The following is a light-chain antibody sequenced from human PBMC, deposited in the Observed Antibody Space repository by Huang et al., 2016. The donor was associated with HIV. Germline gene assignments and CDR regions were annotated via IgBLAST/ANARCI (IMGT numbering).Light chain of an antibody. V-gene: IGKV3-11*01. Sequence: EIVLTQSPATLSLSPGERATLSCRASQSVRSYLAWYQQTHGKAPVLLIYDTSNRATGIPARFGGSGSGTDCTLTISSLEPEDFAVYYCQQRGDWPYTFGQGTKLEIK. CDR2: DTS. J-gene: IGKJ2*01. CDR1: QSVRSY. CDR3: QQRGDWPYT.